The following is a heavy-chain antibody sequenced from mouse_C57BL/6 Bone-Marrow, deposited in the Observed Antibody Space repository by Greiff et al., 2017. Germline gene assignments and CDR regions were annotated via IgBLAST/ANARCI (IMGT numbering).Heavy chain of an antibody. V-gene: IGHV2-5*01. Sequence: VHLVASGPGLVQPSQSLSITCTVSGFSLTSYDVHWVRQSPGKGLEWLGVIWRGGSTDYNAAFMSRLSITKDNSKSQVFFKMNSLQADDTAIYYCAKNRAGSSYDYFDYWGQGTTLTVSS. CDR3: AKNRAGSSYDYFDY. J-gene: IGHJ2*01. CDR2: IWRGGST. CDR1: GFSLTSYD. D-gene: IGHD1-1*01.